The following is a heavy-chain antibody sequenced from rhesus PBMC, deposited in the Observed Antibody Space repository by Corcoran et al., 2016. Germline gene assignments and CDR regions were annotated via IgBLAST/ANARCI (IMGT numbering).Heavy chain of an antibody. CDR3: ALPGIAAGPLHNRFDV. V-gene: IGHV4-122*02. Sequence: QVQLQESGPGLVKPSETLSLPCAVSGYSLRRGYYWRLIRQPPGTGLEWMGNITYSGSTSYNPSLKSRVTISRDTSKNQFSLKLSSVTAADTAVYYCALPGIAAGPLHNRFDVWGPGVLVTVSS. D-gene: IGHD6-13*01. J-gene: IGHJ5-1*01. CDR1: GYSLRRGYY. CDR2: ITYSGST.